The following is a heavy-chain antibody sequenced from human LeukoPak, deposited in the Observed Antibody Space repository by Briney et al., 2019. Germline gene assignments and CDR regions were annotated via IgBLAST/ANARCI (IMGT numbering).Heavy chain of an antibody. CDR3: EREHH. CDR2: SYIGGST. Sequence: PGGSLRLSCAASGFSVSSNYMSWVRQAPGKGLEWVTISYIGGSTYYADSVKGRFTISRDNSKNTLYLQMNSLRVEDTAVYYCEREHHWGQGTMVTVSS. CDR1: GFSVSSNY. J-gene: IGHJ4*01. V-gene: IGHV3-66*02.